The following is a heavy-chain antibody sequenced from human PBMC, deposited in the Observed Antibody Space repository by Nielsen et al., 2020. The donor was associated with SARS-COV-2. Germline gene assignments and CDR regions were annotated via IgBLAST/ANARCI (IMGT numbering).Heavy chain of an antibody. V-gene: IGHV5-51*01. CDR2: IYPRDSDT. D-gene: IGHD3-10*01. CDR1: GYTFSNFW. CDR3: AREGRDDSGTERRGMDV. Sequence: KISCKASGYTFSNFWIGWVRQMPGRGLEWMGIIYPRDSDTRYSPSFQGQVTISADESTSTTYLQWRSLKASDTAIYYCAREGRDDSGTERRGMDVWGRGTTVTVSS. J-gene: IGHJ6*02.